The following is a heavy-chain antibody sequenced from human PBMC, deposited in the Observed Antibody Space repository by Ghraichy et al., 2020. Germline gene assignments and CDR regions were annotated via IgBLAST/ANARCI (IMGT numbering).Heavy chain of an antibody. CDR2: IYYSGST. V-gene: IGHV4-39*01. CDR3: ASSGSSLGEYYFDY. J-gene: IGHJ4*02. D-gene: IGHD1-26*01. Sequence: GSLSLTCTVSGGSISSSSYYWGWIRQSPGKGLEWIGSIYYSGSTYYNPSLKSRVTISVDTSKNQFSLKVRSVTAADTAVYNCASSGSSLGEYYFDYLGQGTLVTVSS. CDR1: GGSISSSSYY.